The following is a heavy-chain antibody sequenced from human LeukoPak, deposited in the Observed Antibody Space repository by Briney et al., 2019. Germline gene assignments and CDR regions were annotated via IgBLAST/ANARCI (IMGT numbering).Heavy chain of an antibody. Sequence: KLGESLKISCKGSGYSFTSYWIGWVRQMPGKGLEWMGIIYPGDSDTRYSPSFQGQVTISADKSISTAYLQWSSLKASDTAMYYCARGPSIRDVVVITKYYYMDVWGKGTTVTVSS. CDR3: ARGPSIRDVVVITKYYYMDV. CDR1: GYSFTSYW. J-gene: IGHJ6*03. D-gene: IGHD3-22*01. CDR2: IYPGDSDT. V-gene: IGHV5-51*01.